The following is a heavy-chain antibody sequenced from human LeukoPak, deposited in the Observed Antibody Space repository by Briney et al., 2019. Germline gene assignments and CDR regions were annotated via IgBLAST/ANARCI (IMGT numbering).Heavy chain of an antibody. CDR3: ARYQGLGELSERFYYFDY. Sequence: PSETLSLACTVSGGSISSTTYYWPWIRQHPGKGSEWIGYIYYSGSTYYNPSLKSRVTISLDTSKNQFSLKLTSVTAADSAVYYCARYQGLGELSERFYYFDYWGQGTLVTVSS. CDR2: IYYSGST. D-gene: IGHD3-16*02. V-gene: IGHV4-31*03. CDR1: GGSISSTTYY. J-gene: IGHJ4*02.